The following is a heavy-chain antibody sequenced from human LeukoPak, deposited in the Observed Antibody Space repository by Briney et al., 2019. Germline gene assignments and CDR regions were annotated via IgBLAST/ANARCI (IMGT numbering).Heavy chain of an antibody. D-gene: IGHD5-24*01. CDR2: ITPSGGT. CDR1: GYTFTSYA. V-gene: IGHV1-2*02. Sequence: ASVKVSCKSSGYTFTSYAMHWVRQAPGQGLEWMGWITPSGGTNYPQKFQGRVAITRDTSITTAYMDLSRLTSDDTAVYYCARDRYGDGFAHFDYWGQGALVTVSS. J-gene: IGHJ4*02. CDR3: ARDRYGDGFAHFDY.